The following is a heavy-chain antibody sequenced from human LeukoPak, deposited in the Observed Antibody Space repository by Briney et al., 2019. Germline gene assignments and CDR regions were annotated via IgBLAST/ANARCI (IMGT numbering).Heavy chain of an antibody. CDR1: GESLNSYY. Sequence: PSETLSLTCAVYGESLNSYYWSWIRQPPGKGREGIGEIYESGSTEYNPSLKSRVTISMVPSKQQFSLSLTSVTAADTAVYYCARGAWATRLGSWGLGTPVIVSS. CDR2: IYESGST. D-gene: IGHD2-15*01. J-gene: IGHJ4*02. V-gene: IGHV4-34*01. CDR3: ARGAWATRLGS.